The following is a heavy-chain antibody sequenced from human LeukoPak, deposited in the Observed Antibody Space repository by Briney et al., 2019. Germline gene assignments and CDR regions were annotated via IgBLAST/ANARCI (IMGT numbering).Heavy chain of an antibody. J-gene: IGHJ5*02. CDR2: IGAYNGNT. V-gene: IGHV1-18*01. CDR3: AREEWNSYNWFDP. D-gene: IGHD1-7*01. CDR1: GYTFTSYG. Sequence: ASVKVSCKASGYTFTSYGISWVRQAPGQGLEWMGRIGAYNGNTNYAQKLQGRVTMTTDTSTSTAYSELRSLRSDDTAVYYCAREEWNSYNWFDPWGQGILVTVSS.